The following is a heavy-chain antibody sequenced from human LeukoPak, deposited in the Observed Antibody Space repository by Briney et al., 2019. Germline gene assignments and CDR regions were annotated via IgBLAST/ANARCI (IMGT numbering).Heavy chain of an antibody. CDR2: INNSGST. V-gene: IGHV4-34*01. J-gene: IGHJ4*02. Sequence: SETLSLTCAAYGVSISGYYWSWIRQPPGKGLEWIGEINNSGSTNYNPSLKSRVTISVDTSKNQFSLKLSSVTAADTAVYFCARASVGCSSTSCYSTQFDYWGQGTLVTVSS. CDR1: GVSISGYY. CDR3: ARASVGCSSTSCYSTQFDY. D-gene: IGHD2-2*01.